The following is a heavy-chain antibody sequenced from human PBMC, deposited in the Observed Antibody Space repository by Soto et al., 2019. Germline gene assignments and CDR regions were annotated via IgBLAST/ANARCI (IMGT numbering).Heavy chain of an antibody. Sequence: GGSLRLSCAASGFTFRSYAMSWVRQAPGKGLEWVSSISGSGGSTYYADSVKGRFTISRDNSKNTLYLQMNSLRAEDTAVYYCAAAPGDYSIDYWGQGTLVTVSS. CDR1: GFTFRSYA. CDR2: ISGSGGST. V-gene: IGHV3-23*01. D-gene: IGHD4-17*01. CDR3: AAAPGDYSIDY. J-gene: IGHJ4*02.